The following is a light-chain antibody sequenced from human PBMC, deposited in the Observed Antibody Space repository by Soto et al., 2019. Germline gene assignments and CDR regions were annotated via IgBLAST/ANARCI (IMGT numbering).Light chain of an antibody. CDR3: QQYSTYWT. CDR2: NAS. Sequence: DIQMTQSPSTLSASVGDRVTFTCRASQSISSWLAWYQQKPGKAPKLLIYNASSLQSGVPSRFSGSGSGTEFTLTISSLQPDDFATYYCQQYSTYWTLGQGTKVEIK. V-gene: IGKV1-5*01. J-gene: IGKJ1*01. CDR1: QSISSW.